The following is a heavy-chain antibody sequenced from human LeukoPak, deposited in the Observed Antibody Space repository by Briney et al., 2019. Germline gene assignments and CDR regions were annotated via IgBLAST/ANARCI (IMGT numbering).Heavy chain of an antibody. V-gene: IGHV4-4*09. CDR3: ARPLGYFDY. J-gene: IGHJ4*02. CDR1: GGSISSYY. Sequence: SETLSLTCTVSGGSISSYYWSWIRQPPGKGLEWIGYIYTSGSTNYNLSLKSRVTISVDTSKNQFSLKLSSVTAADTAVYYCARPLGYFDYWGQGTLVTVSS. CDR2: IYTSGST.